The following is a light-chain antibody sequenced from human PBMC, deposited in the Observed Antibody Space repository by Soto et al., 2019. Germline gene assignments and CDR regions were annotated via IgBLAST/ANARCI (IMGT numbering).Light chain of an antibody. CDR1: RSVTSS. V-gene: IGKV3-15*01. J-gene: IGKJ2*01. CDR3: QQYDKWPQFT. CDR2: GAS. Sequence: ELVLTQAPATQSVSPGERTNLSCRASRSVTSSLAWYQQKPGQAPRLLIYGASTRATGIPAGFSGSGSRTEFTLTISSLQSEDFAVYYCQQYDKWPQFTFGQGTKVDIK.